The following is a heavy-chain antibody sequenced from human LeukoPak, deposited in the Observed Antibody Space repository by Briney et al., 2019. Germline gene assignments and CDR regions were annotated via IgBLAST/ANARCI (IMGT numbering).Heavy chain of an antibody. CDR1: GYTFTSYD. J-gene: IGHJ4*02. CDR3: ARVIGNYYDSSEDY. D-gene: IGHD3-22*01. V-gene: IGHV1-8*01. Sequence: ASVKVSCKASGYTFTSYDINWVRQATGQGLEWMGWMNPNSGNTGYAQKFQGRVTMATDTSTSTAYMELRSLRSDDTAVYYCARVIGNYYDSSEDYWGQGTLVTVSS. CDR2: MNPNSGNT.